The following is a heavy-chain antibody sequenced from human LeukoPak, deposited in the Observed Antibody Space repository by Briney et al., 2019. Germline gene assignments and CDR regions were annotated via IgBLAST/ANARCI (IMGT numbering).Heavy chain of an antibody. D-gene: IGHD3-22*01. CDR3: AREPNYCDSSGYYYWFDP. V-gene: IGHV4-31*03. Sequence: SQTLSLTCTVSGGSISSGGYYWSWIRQHPGKGLEWIGNIYYSGSTYYNPSLKSRVTISVDTSKNQFSLKLSSVTAADTAVYYCAREPNYCDSSGYYYWFDPWGQGTLVTVSS. CDR1: GGSISSGGYY. J-gene: IGHJ5*02. CDR2: IYYSGST.